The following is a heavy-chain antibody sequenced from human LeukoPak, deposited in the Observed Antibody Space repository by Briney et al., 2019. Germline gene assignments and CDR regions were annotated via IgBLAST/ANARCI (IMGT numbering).Heavy chain of an antibody. V-gene: IGHV4-59*08. D-gene: IGHD3-22*01. J-gene: IGHJ4*02. CDR3: ARHKYDSSGSYYGGYYFDY. CDR2: IYYTGIT. CDR1: GGSISSYY. Sequence: SATLSLTCTVSGGSISSYYWSWIRQPPGKGLESIGYIYYTGITTYNPSLKSRVTISIDTSKNQFSLGLTSVTAADTAVYYCARHKYDSSGSYYGGYYFDYWGQGTLVAVSS.